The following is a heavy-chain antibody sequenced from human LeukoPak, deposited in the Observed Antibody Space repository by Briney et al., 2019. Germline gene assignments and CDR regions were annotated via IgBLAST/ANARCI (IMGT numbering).Heavy chain of an antibody. J-gene: IGHJ4*02. Sequence: KPSETLSLTCAVYGGSFSGYYWSWIRQPPGKGLEWIGEINHSGSTNYNPSLKSRVTISVDTSKNQFSLKLSSVTAADTAVYYCARVPNSRYSGSSFDYWGQGTLVTVSS. CDR3: ARVPNSRYSGSSFDY. D-gene: IGHD6-13*01. CDR2: INHSGST. CDR1: GGSFSGYY. V-gene: IGHV4-34*01.